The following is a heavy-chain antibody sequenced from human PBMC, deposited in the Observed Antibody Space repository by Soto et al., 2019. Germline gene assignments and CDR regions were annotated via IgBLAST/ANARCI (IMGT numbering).Heavy chain of an antibody. V-gene: IGHV1-46*01. CDR2: INPNGGST. D-gene: IGHD3-3*01. CDR1: GYXFINYY. CDR3: ARLEYYDFWSGYSRSSFYPVGWFDP. J-gene: IGHJ5*02. Sequence: ASVKVSCKASGYXFINYYMHWVRQAPGQGLEWMGIINPNGGSTTYAQNCKGRLTVTRDTSTATVYMDLSSVPAADTAVYYCARLEYYDFWSGYSRSSFYPVGWFDPWGQGTLVTVSS.